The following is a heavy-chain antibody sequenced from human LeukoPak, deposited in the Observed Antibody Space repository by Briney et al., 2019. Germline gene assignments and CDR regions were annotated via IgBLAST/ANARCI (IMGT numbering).Heavy chain of an antibody. Sequence: GASVEVSCKASGYTFTGYYMHWVRQAPGQGLEWMGWINPNSGGTNYAQKFQGRVTMTRDTSISTAYMELSRLRSDDTAVYYCARGGNTATLPDFDYWGQGTLVTVSS. J-gene: IGHJ4*02. CDR1: GYTFTGYY. D-gene: IGHD5-18*01. CDR3: ARGGNTATLPDFDY. CDR2: INPNSGGT. V-gene: IGHV1-2*02.